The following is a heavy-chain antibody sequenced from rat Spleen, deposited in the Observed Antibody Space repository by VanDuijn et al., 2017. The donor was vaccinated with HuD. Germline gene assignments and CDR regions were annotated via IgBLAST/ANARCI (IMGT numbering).Heavy chain of an antibody. CDR2: ITNSGGST. CDR1: GFTFSNYG. CDR3: TTLATSPYYFDY. D-gene: IGHD1-3*01. Sequence: EVQLVESGGGLVQPGRSLKLSCAASGFTFSNYGMAWVRQAPTKGLEWVASITNSGGSTYYRDSVKGRFTISRDNAKSTLYLQMDSLRSEYTAAYNCTTLATSPYYFDYGGKGVMVTVSS. J-gene: IGHJ2*01. V-gene: IGHV5-27*01.